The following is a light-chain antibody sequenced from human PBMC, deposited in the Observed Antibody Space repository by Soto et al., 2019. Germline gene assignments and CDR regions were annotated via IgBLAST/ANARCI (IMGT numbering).Light chain of an antibody. CDR2: GAS. CDR3: QQYGSSPWT. CDR1: QSVSSSY. Sequence: EIVLTQSPGTLSLSPGERATLSCRASQSVSSSYLAWYQQKPGQAPRLLIYGASSRTTGIPDRFSGSGSGTCFTLTISRLEPEDLAVYYCQQYGSSPWTFGQGTKVEIK. J-gene: IGKJ1*01. V-gene: IGKV3-20*01.